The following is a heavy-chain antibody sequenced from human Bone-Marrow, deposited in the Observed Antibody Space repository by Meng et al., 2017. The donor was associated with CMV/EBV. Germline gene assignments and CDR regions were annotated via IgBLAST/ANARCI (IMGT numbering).Heavy chain of an antibody. CDR3: ARGGGYSYGYDYYYGMDV. Sequence: GGSLRLSCAASGFTFSNYAMHWVRQAPGKGLEWVAVISFDGSSKYYADSVKGRFTISRDNSKNTVYMRMNSLRAEDTAVYYWARGGGYSYGYDYYYGMDVWGQGTMVTVSS. CDR2: ISFDGSSK. J-gene: IGHJ6*02. CDR1: GFTFSNYA. V-gene: IGHV3-30-3*01. D-gene: IGHD5-18*01.